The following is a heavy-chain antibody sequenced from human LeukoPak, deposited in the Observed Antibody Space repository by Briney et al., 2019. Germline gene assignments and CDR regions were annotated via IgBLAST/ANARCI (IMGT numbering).Heavy chain of an antibody. V-gene: IGHV1-69*04. J-gene: IGHJ5*02. CDR3: AGSPLTMVRGVRGNWFDP. CDR2: IIPILGIA. CDR1: GGTFSSYA. D-gene: IGHD3-10*01. Sequence: GASVKVSCKASGGTFSSYAISWVRQAPGQGLEWMGRIIPILGIANYAQKFQGRVTITADKSTSTAYMELSSLRSEHTAVYYCAGSPLTMVRGVRGNWFDPWGQGTLVTVSS.